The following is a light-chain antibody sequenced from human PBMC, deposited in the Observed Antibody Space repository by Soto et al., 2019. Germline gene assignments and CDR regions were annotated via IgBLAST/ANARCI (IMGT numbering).Light chain of an antibody. CDR1: QSVSSN. J-gene: IGKJ2*02. Sequence: EIVMTQSPATLSVSPGERATLSYRASQSVSSNLAWYQQKPGQAPRLLIYGASTRATGIPARFSGSGSGTGFTLTISSLQSEDFAVYYCQQYTNWPPWTFGQGTKLEIK. CDR3: QQYTNWPPWT. V-gene: IGKV3-15*01. CDR2: GAS.